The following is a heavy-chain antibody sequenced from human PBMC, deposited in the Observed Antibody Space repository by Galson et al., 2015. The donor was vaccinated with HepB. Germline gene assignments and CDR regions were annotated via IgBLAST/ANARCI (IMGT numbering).Heavy chain of an antibody. CDR3: AKDMEVVGSATGHFDY. J-gene: IGHJ4*02. D-gene: IGHD1-26*01. V-gene: IGHV3-9*01. Sequence: SLRLSCAASGFSFDNYAMHWVRQAPGKGLEWVSGISWNSGSIGYADSVKGRFTISRDNSRNTLYLQINSLRAEDTAVYYCAKDMEVVGSATGHFDYWGKG. CDR2: ISWNSGSI. CDR1: GFSFDNYA.